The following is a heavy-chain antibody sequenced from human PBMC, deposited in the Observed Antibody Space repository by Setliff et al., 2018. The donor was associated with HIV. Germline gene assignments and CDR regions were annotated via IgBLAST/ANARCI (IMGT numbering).Heavy chain of an antibody. D-gene: IGHD3-10*01. CDR1: GFTFSSYA. V-gene: IGHV3-30*01. Sequence: GGSLRLSCAASGFTFSSYAMHWVRQAPGKGLEWVAVIAYDGSNKYYADSVKGRFTISRDNSKNTLYLQMNSLRAEDTAVYYCARSVIGYYYYGMDVWGQGTLVTVSS. CDR3: ARSVIGYYYYGMDV. J-gene: IGHJ6*02. CDR2: IAYDGSNK.